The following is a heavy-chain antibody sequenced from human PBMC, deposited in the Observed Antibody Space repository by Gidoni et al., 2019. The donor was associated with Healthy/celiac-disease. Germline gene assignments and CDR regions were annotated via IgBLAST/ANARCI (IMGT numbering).Heavy chain of an antibody. V-gene: IGHV3-33*01. D-gene: IGHD3-3*01. J-gene: IGHJ3*02. CDR1: GFTFSSYG. CDR3: ARGRYDFWRAALDAFDI. Sequence: QVQLVESGGGVVQPGRSLRLSCAASGFTFSSYGMHWVRQAPGKGLEWVAVIWYDGSNKYYADSVKGRFTISRDNSKNTLYLQMNSLRAEDTAVYYCARGRYDFWRAALDAFDIWGQGTMVTVSS. CDR2: IWYDGSNK.